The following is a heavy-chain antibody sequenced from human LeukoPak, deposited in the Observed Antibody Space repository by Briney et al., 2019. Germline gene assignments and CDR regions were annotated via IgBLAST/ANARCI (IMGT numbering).Heavy chain of an antibody. D-gene: IGHD6-13*01. V-gene: IGHV1-18*01. Sequence: ASVKVSCKASGYTFTSYGISWVRQAPGQGLEWMGWISAYNGNTNYAQKLQGRVTMTTDTPTSTAYMELRSLRSDDTAVYYCARAFSSSWYEWYYFDYWGQGTLVTVSS. J-gene: IGHJ4*02. CDR2: ISAYNGNT. CDR1: GYTFTSYG. CDR3: ARAFSSSWYEWYYFDY.